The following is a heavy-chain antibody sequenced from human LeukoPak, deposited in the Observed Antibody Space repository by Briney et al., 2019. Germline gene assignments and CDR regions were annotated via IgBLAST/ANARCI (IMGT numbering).Heavy chain of an antibody. D-gene: IGHD2-2*02. Sequence: ASVKVSCKPSGYTLTSYFVHWVRRAPGQGLEWMGVIRPGDTYTSYPQKFQGRVTMTRDTSARTVYMELSSLRSEDTAVYYCARDSHTYAYDFWGQGTLVTVSS. CDR3: ARDSHTYAYDF. CDR1: GYTLTSYF. CDR2: IRPGDTYT. V-gene: IGHV1-46*01. J-gene: IGHJ4*02.